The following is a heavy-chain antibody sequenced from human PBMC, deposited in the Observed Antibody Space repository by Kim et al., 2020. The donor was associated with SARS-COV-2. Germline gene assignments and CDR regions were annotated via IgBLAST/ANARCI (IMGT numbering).Heavy chain of an antibody. V-gene: IGHV1-46*01. CDR1: GYTFTSYY. J-gene: IGHJ6*02. CDR2: INPSGGST. Sequence: ASVKVSCKASGYTFTSYYMHWVRQAPGQGLEWMGIINPSGGSTSYAQKFQGRVTMTRDTSTSTVYMELSSLRSEDTAVYYCARDRGDYDILTGYYKDYYYGMDVWGQGTTVTVSS. CDR3: ARDRGDYDILTGYYKDYYYGMDV. D-gene: IGHD3-9*01.